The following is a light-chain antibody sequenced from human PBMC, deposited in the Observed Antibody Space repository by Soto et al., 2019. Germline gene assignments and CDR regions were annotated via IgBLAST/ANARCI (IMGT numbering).Light chain of an antibody. CDR1: QSVSSSY. Sequence: EIVLTQSPCTLSLSPGERATLSCRASQSVSSSYLAWYQQKPGQAPRLLIYGASSRATGIPDRFSGRGSGTDFTLTISRLEPEDFAVYYCQQYGSSPPSSTFGQGTRLEIK. V-gene: IGKV3-20*01. CDR3: QQYGSSPPSST. CDR2: GAS. J-gene: IGKJ5*01.